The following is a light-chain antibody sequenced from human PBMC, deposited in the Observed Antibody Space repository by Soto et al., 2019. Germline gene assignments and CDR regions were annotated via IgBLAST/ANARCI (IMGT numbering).Light chain of an antibody. V-gene: IGKV1-27*01. CDR3: QKYNSAPPGVT. J-gene: IGKJ3*01. CDR1: QGISNY. CDR2: AAS. Sequence: DIQMTRSPSSLSASVGDRVTITCRASQGISNYLAWYQQKPGKVPNLLIYAASTLQSGVPSRFSGSGSGTDFTLTISSLQPEDVATYYCQKYNSAPPGVTFGPGTKVDIK.